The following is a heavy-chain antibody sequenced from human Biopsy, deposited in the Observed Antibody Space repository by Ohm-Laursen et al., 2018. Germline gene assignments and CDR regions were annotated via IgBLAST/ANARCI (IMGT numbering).Heavy chain of an antibody. CDR1: GFTFSSFA. CDR3: AREIGPGYGYLKGFDL. D-gene: IGHD5-18*01. V-gene: IGHV3-23*01. J-gene: IGHJ2*01. Sequence: SLRLSCTASGFTFSSFAMSWVRQAPGKGLVWVSGISDSGGSTHYADSVKGRFSIPRDTSKNTLYLQMHSLRAEDTGVYFCAREIGPGYGYLKGFDLWGRGTLVTVSS. CDR2: ISDSGGST.